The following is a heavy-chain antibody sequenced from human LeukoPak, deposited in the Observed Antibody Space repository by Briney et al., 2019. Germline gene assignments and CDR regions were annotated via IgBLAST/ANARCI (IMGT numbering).Heavy chain of an antibody. D-gene: IGHD3-9*01. V-gene: IGHV4-34*01. CDR2: INHSGST. CDR1: GGSFSGYY. Sequence: PSETLSLTCAVYGGSFSGYYWSWIRQPPGKGLEWIGEINHSGSTNYNPSLKSRVTISVDTSKNQSSLKLSSVTAADTAVYYCARGVRGRYFDWLFKYYFDYWGQGTLVTVSS. CDR3: ARGVRGRYFDWLFKYYFDY. J-gene: IGHJ4*02.